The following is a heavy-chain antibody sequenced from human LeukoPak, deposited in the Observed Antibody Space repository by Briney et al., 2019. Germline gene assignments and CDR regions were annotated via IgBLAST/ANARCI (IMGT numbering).Heavy chain of an antibody. CDR1: GFTFSTYG. Sequence: PGGSLRLSCAASGFTFSTYGMHWVRQAPGKGLEWVAVISYDGSYKYYADSVKGRFTISRDNSKNTLYLQMNSLRGEDTAVYYCARRGYSGYDRYFFDYWGQGTLVTVSS. D-gene: IGHD5-12*01. CDR2: ISYDGSYK. V-gene: IGHV3-30*03. J-gene: IGHJ4*02. CDR3: ARRGYSGYDRYFFDY.